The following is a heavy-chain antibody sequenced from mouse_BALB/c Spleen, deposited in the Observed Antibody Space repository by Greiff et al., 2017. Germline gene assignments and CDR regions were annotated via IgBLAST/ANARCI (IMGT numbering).Heavy chain of an antibody. Sequence: EVQLVESGGGLVQPGGSVRLSCATSGFTFTDYYMRWVRQPPGKALEWLGFIRHKANGYTPEYSESVKGRFTISRDNSKSDLYLHMNTLRAEDSATYYCASHIYDGSPDDYWGQGTLVTVS. CDR2: IRHKANGYTP. V-gene: IGHV7-3*02. D-gene: IGHD2-3*01. CDR3: ASHIYDGSPDDY. J-gene: IGHJ4*01. CDR1: GFTFTDYY.